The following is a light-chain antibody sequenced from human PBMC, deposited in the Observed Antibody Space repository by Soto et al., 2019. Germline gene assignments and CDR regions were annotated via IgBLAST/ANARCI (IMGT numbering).Light chain of an antibody. Sequence: EIVLTQSPATLSLSPGERATLSCRASQSVSSSLAWYQQKPGQAPRLLMYDASNRATGIPARLSGSGSGTDFTLTISSLEPEDFALYYCQQRSNWPPTFGQGTKVDIK. V-gene: IGKV3-11*01. CDR1: QSVSSS. CDR3: QQRSNWPPT. CDR2: DAS. J-gene: IGKJ1*01.